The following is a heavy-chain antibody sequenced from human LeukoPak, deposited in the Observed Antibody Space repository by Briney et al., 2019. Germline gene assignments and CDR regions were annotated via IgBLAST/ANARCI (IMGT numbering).Heavy chain of an antibody. CDR3: ARVIWGYSYYVMDV. Sequence: SETLSLTCTVSGGSMSRYYGRWMRQPPGKGLEWIGYIYYSGSTNYNPSLKSRVTISVDTSKNQFSLKLSSVTAADTAVYYCARVIWGYSYYVMDVWGQGTTVTVSS. J-gene: IGHJ6*02. V-gene: IGHV4-59*01. D-gene: IGHD7-27*01. CDR2: IYYSGST. CDR1: GGSMSRYY.